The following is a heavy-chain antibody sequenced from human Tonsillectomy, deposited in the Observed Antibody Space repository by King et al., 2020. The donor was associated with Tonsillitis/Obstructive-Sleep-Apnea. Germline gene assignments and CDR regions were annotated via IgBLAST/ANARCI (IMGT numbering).Heavy chain of an antibody. J-gene: IGHJ4*02. D-gene: IGHD2-2*01. CDR3: ARTLLCSFGNCYPY. Sequence: EVQLVESGGDLVQPGGSLRLSCVASGFTFSTSSMNWVRQAPGKGLEWVSYISTNGRSTYYADSVKGRFTISRDNAKNSLYLQMNSLRDEDTALYYCARTLLCSFGNCYPYWGQGTLVTVSS. V-gene: IGHV3-48*02. CDR2: ISTNGRST. CDR1: GFTFSTSS.